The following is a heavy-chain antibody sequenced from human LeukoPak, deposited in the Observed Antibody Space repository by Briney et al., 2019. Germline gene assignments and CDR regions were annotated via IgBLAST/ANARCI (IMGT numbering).Heavy chain of an antibody. CDR3: AKPGVYSSSWYVWDY. CDR1: RFTFTNYA. D-gene: IGHD6-13*01. V-gene: IGHV3-23*01. Sequence: PGGSLRLSCAASRFTFTNYAMSWIRQAPGKGLEWVSYISSSSSYINYADSVKGRFTISRDNSKNTLYLQMNSLRAEDTAVYYCAKPGVYSSSWYVWDYWGQGTLVTVSS. CDR2: ISSSSSYI. J-gene: IGHJ4*02.